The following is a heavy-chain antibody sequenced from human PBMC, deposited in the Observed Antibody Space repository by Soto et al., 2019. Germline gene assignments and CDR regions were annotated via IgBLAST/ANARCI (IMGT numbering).Heavy chain of an antibody. D-gene: IGHD6-19*01. CDR1: GGSISSYY. CDR3: ARGKMDWAVAGSYYFDY. Sequence: SETLSLTXTVSGGSISSYYWSWIRQPPGKGLEWIGYIYYSGSTNYNPSLKSRVTISVDTSKNQFSLKLSSVTAADTAVYYCARGKMDWAVAGSYYFDYWGQGTLVTVSS. J-gene: IGHJ4*02. V-gene: IGHV4-59*01. CDR2: IYYSGST.